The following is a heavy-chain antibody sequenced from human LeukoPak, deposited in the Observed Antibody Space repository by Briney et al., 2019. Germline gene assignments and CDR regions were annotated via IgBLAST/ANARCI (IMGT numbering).Heavy chain of an antibody. V-gene: IGHV4-59*08. Sequence: SETLSLTCTVSGGSISSYYWSWIRQPPGKGLEWIGYIYYSGSTNYNPSLKSRVTISVDTSKNQFSLKLSSVTAADTAVYYCARHGSGSYIPYYYYYYGMDVWGQGTTVTVSS. CDR2: IYYSGST. J-gene: IGHJ6*02. D-gene: IGHD3-10*01. CDR1: GGSISSYY. CDR3: ARHGSGSYIPYYYYYYGMDV.